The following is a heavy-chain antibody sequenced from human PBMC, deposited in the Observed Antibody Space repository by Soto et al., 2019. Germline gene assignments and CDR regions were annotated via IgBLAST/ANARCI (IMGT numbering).Heavy chain of an antibody. Sequence: PGGSLRLSCAASGFTFDDYGMSWVRQAPGKGLEWVSGINWNGGSTYYADSVKGRFTISRDNPKNTLYLQMNSLRAEDTAVYYCAKGSRLDYDILTGYYPVERVNDYWGQGTLVTVSS. D-gene: IGHD3-9*01. CDR1: GFTFDDYG. V-gene: IGHV3-20*04. J-gene: IGHJ4*02. CDR3: AKGSRLDYDILTGYYPVERVNDY. CDR2: INWNGGST.